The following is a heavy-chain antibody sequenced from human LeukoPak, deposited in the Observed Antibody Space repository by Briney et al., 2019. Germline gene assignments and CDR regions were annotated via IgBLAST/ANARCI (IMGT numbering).Heavy chain of an antibody. CDR1: GFTFSSFG. J-gene: IGHJ4*02. V-gene: IGHV3-30*18. Sequence: GGSLRLSCAASGFTFSSFGMHWVRQAPGKGLEWVAVISFDGSTKYYADSVKGRFTVSRDNSKNTLYLQMNSLRAEDTAVYYYAKYSDWYAQIDYWGQGTLVTVSS. CDR2: ISFDGSTK. D-gene: IGHD2-2*01. CDR3: AKYSDWYAQIDY.